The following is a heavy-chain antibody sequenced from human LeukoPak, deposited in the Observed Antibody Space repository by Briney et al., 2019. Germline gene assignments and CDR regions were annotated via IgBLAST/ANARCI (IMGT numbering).Heavy chain of an antibody. CDR3: ARGHSGSYSY. Sequence: GGSLRLSCEASGFTFSSYWMHWVRQAPGKGLVWVSRINSDGSTTNYADSVKGRFTISRDNAKNSLYLQMNSLRAEDTAVYYCARGHSGSYSYWGQGTLVTVSS. V-gene: IGHV3-74*01. D-gene: IGHD1-26*01. CDR2: INSDGSTT. CDR1: GFTFSSYW. J-gene: IGHJ4*02.